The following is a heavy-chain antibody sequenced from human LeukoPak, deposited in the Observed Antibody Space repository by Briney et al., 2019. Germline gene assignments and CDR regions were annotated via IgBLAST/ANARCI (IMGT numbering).Heavy chain of an antibody. CDR3: TRGSYDVLTGYSTLGEY. CDR2: IYYSGRT. CDR1: GGSISSSTYY. D-gene: IGHD3-9*01. Sequence: SETLSLTCNVSGGSISSSTYYWGWIRQPPGKGLEWIGNIYYSGRTYYNPSLKSRLTISVDTSQGQFSLRLSSVTAADTGLYYCTRGSYDVLTGYSTLGEYWGQGALVTVSS. J-gene: IGHJ4*02. V-gene: IGHV4-39*01.